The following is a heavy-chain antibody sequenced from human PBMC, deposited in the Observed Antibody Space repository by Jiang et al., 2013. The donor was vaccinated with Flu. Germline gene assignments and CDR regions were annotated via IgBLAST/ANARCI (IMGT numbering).Heavy chain of an antibody. D-gene: IGHD4-17*01. V-gene: IGHV4-39*01. J-gene: IGHJ4*02. CDR2: IYYSGST. CDR1: GGSISSSSYY. Sequence: PGLVKPSETLSLTCTASGGSISSSSYYWGWIRQPPGKGLEWIGSIYYSGSTYYNPSLKSRVTISVDTSKNQFSLKMNSVTAADTAVYYCARRRPYGDDGTFDYWGQGTLVTVSS. CDR3: ARRRPYGDDGTFDY.